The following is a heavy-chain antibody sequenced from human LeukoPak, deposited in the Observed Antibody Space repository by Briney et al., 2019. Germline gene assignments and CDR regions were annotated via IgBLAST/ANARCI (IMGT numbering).Heavy chain of an antibody. D-gene: IGHD3-3*01. CDR3: ARGRFLEWLTAYYFDY. CDR1: GFTFSSYG. J-gene: IGHJ4*02. V-gene: IGHV3-33*01. CDR2: IWYDGSNK. Sequence: GGSLRLSCAASGFTFSSYGMQWVRQAPGKGLEWVAVIWYDGSNKYYADSVKGRFTISRDNSKNTLYLQMNSLRAEDTAVYYCARGRFLEWLTAYYFDYWGQGTLVTVSS.